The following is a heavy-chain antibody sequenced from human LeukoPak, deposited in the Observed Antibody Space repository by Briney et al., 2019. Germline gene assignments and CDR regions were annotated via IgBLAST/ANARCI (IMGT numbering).Heavy chain of an antibody. CDR3: TRDQTPYY. J-gene: IGHJ4*02. CDR1: GFTFGDYA. CDR2: IRSKVYGGTP. V-gene: IGHV3-49*04. Sequence: GGSLRLSCTASGFTFGDYALSWVRQAPGKGLEWVGFIRSKVYGGTPEYAASVKGRFTISRDDSQGIAYLQMNSLKTEDTAVYYCTRDQTPYYWGQGTLVTVSS.